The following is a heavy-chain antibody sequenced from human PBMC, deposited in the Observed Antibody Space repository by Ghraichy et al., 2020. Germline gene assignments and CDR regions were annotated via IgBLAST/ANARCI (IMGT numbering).Heavy chain of an antibody. CDR1: GDSISSYY. J-gene: IGHJ4*02. CDR2: FYISGNT. V-gene: IGHV4-4*07. CDR3: ARVSRSCSGGDCYSDGVLDY. D-gene: IGHD2-15*01. Sequence: SQTLSLTCTVSGDSISSYYWSWIRQPAGKGLEWIGRFYISGNTNYNPSLKSRVSMSGDTSKNQFSLKLTSVTAADSAVYYCARVSRSCSGGDCYSDGVLDYRGPGILVSVSS.